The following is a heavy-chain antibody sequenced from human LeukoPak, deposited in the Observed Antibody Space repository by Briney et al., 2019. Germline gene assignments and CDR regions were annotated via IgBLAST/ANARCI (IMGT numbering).Heavy chain of an antibody. CDR2: ISAYNGNT. CDR3: ARDLEYYGSGSYPLFDY. CDR1: GYTFTSYG. D-gene: IGHD3-10*01. Sequence: ASVKVSCKASGYTFTSYGISWVRQAPGQGLEWMGWISAYNGNTNYAQKLQGRVTMTTDTSTSTAYMELRSLRSDDTAVYYCARDLEYYGSGSYPLFDYWGQGTLVTVSS. J-gene: IGHJ4*02. V-gene: IGHV1-18*01.